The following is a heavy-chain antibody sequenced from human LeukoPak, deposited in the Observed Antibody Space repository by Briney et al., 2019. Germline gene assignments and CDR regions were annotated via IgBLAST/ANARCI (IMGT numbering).Heavy chain of an antibody. CDR1: GGSVSIGSYY. V-gene: IGHV4-61*01. CDR3: ARDGDYDDAFDI. CDR2: IYYSGST. J-gene: IGHJ3*02. Sequence: SETLSLTCTVSGGSVSIGSYYWSWIRQPPGKGLEWIGYIYYSGSTNYNPSLKSRVTISVDTSKNQFSLKLTSVTAADTAVYYCARDGDYDDAFDIWGQGTMVTVSS. D-gene: IGHD3-22*01.